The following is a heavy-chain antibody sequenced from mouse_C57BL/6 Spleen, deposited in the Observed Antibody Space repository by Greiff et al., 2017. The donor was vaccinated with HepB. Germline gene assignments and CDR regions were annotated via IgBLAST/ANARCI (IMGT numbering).Heavy chain of an antibody. V-gene: IGHV14-4*01. CDR2: IDPENGDT. J-gene: IGHJ2*01. D-gene: IGHD1-1*01. Sequence: VQLKQSGAELVRPGASVKLSCTASGFNIKDDYMHWVKQRPEQGLEWIGWIDPENGDTEYASKFQGKATITADTSSNTAYLQLSSLTSEDTAVYYCTFAFYGSSYLYYFDYWGQGTTLTVSS. CDR1: GFNIKDDY. CDR3: TFAFYGSSYLYYFDY.